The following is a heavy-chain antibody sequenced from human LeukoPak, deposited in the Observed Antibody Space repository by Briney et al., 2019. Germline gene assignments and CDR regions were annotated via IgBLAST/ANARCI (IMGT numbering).Heavy chain of an antibody. J-gene: IGHJ4*02. V-gene: IGHV5-51*01. CDR1: GYTFTNYW. D-gene: IGHD2-8*01. CDR2: IYAGDSDT. Sequence: PGESLQISCKGSGYTFTNYWIDWVRQMPGKGLEWVGIIYAGDSDTRYSPSFQGQVTISVDRSTGTAYLQWSSLKASDTAVYFCARGRQLYYVDYWGQGTLVTVSS. CDR3: ARGRQLYYVDY.